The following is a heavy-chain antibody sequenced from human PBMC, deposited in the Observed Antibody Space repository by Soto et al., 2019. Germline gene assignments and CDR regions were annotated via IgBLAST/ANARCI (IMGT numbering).Heavy chain of an antibody. CDR2: IKQDGSEK. CDR1: GFTFSSYW. Sequence: EVQLVESGGGLVQPGGSLRLSCAASGFTFSSYWMSWVRQAPGKGLEWVANIKQDGSEKYYVDSVKGRFTISRDNAKNSLYLQMNSLRAEDTAVYYCASAMVRGGEGWFDPWGQGTLVTVSS. V-gene: IGHV3-7*01. D-gene: IGHD3-10*01. J-gene: IGHJ5*02. CDR3: ASAMVRGGEGWFDP.